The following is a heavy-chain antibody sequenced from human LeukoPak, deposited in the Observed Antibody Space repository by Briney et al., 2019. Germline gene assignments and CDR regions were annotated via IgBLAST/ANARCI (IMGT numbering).Heavy chain of an antibody. CDR3: ARGREGSSWYRKTAFDY. J-gene: IGHJ4*02. CDR2: IYYSGST. D-gene: IGHD6-13*01. V-gene: IGHV4-59*01. Sequence: SETLSLTCTVSGGSISSYYWSWIRQPPGKGLEWIGYIYYSGSTNYNPSLKSRVTISVDTSKNQFSLKLSSVTAADTAVYYCARGREGSSWYRKTAFDYWGQGTLVTVSS. CDR1: GGSISSYY.